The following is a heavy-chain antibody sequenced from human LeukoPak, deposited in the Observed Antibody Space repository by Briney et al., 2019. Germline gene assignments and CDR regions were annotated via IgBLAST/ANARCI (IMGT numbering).Heavy chain of an antibody. CDR3: ARVYGSGDGWFDP. CDR1: GGSISSYY. J-gene: IGHJ5*02. Sequence: PETLCLTCTASGGSISSYYWSWIRQPPGKGLEWIGYIYYSGSTNYNPSLKSRVTISVDTSKNQFSLKLSSVTAADTAVYYCARVYGSGDGWFDPWGQGTLVTVSS. D-gene: IGHD3-10*01. V-gene: IGHV4-59*01. CDR2: IYYSGST.